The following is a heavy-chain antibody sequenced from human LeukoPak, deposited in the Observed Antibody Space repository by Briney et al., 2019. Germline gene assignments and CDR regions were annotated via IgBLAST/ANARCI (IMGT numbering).Heavy chain of an antibody. D-gene: IGHD5-24*01. V-gene: IGHV4-34*01. Sequence: SETLSLTCAVSGGSISGYYWTWVHQPPGKGLEWGGEIHYSGTINYNPSLQSRVTISADTSNNHFSLKMNSVTAADTAIYYCSRGIDAYKCGNSWGQGTLVTVSS. CDR3: SRGIDAYKCGNS. J-gene: IGHJ4*02. CDR2: IHYSGTI. CDR1: GGSISGYY.